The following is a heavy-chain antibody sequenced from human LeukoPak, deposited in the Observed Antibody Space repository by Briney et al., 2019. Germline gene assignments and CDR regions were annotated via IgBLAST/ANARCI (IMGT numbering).Heavy chain of an antibody. D-gene: IGHD5-24*01. Sequence: ASVSLSCTASGYTFTSDYMHWGRQAPRQGPERMGVISPSGGSTTYAQTFQGRVTLTRDMSTSTDYLELSSLSPEDPAVYFCARDNSVRDEAWWFYPWGQGTLVTVSS. V-gene: IGHV1-46*01. CDR2: ISPSGGST. CDR1: GYTFTSDY. J-gene: IGHJ5*01. CDR3: ARDNSVRDEAWWFYP.